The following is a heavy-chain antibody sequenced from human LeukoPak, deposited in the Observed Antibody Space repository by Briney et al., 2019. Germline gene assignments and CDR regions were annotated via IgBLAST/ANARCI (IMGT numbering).Heavy chain of an antibody. V-gene: IGHV4-59*08. J-gene: IGHJ3*02. Sequence: LSCSASGFTFKTYSMIWVRQAPGKGLEWIGYIYRSGSTNYHHSLKSRVAIYEDTSKHQSSTTLTSVTAADTAVSYCARHPHENDPFDIWGQGTMVTVSS. D-gene: IGHD1-1*01. CDR1: GFTFKTYS. CDR3: ARHPHENDPFDI. CDR2: IYRSGST.